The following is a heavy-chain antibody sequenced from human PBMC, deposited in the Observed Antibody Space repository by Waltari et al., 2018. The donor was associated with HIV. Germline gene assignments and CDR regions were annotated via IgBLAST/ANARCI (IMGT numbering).Heavy chain of an antibody. Sequence: QVQLVQSGAEVKKPGSSVKVSCKASGGTFSSYALRWVRPAPGQGLEWMGGTIPIFGTANYAQKFQGRVTITADESTSTAYMELSSLRSEDTAVYYCEFAAGTDYYYYYGMDVWGQGTTVTVSS. D-gene: IGHD6-13*01. CDR3: EFAAGTDYYYYYGMDV. J-gene: IGHJ6*02. CDR1: GGTFSSYA. V-gene: IGHV1-69*01. CDR2: TIPIFGTA.